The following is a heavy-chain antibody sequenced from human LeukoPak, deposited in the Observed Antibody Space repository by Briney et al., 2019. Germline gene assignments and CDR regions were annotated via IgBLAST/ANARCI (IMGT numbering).Heavy chain of an antibody. CDR1: GDSISSYY. CDR2: IYYSGST. CDR3: ARAPGYMDV. D-gene: IGHD3-10*01. J-gene: IGHJ6*03. V-gene: IGHV4-59*08. Sequence: SETLSLTCTVSGDSISSYYWTWIRQPPGKGLEWIGYIYYSGSTNYNPSLKSRVTISVDTSKNQFSLKLSSVTAADTAVYYCARAPGYMDVWGKGTTVTVSS.